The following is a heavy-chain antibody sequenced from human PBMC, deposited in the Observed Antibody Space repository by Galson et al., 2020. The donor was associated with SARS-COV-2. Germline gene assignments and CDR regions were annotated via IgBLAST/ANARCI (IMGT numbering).Heavy chain of an antibody. CDR2: LDRDDDK. V-gene: IGHV2-70*04. J-gene: IGHJ6*02. Sequence: ESGPPLVKPPQTLTLNWTFSGLPLSASPTRVTWLRQPPGKAQEWLARLDRDDDKYYTTSLKSSLNLSLDTSKNQVVLTLTNMNPVDTATYYCARKFGFDSIARIWLGDDSYSVDVWGQGTMVTVSS. CDR3: ARKFGFDSIARIWLGDDSYSVDV. CDR1: GLPLSASPTR. D-gene: IGHD6-19*01.